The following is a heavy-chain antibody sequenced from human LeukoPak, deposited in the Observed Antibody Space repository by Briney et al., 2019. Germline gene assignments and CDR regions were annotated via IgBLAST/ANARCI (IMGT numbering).Heavy chain of an antibody. CDR2: IIPIFGTA. J-gene: IGHJ4*02. CDR3: ARQYCGGDCYRNPYFDY. Sequence: SVKVSCKASGGTFSSYAISWVRQAPGQGLEWMGGIIPIFGTANYAQKFQGRVTMTRDTSTSTVYMELSSLRSGDTAVYYCARQYCGGDCYRNPYFDYWGQGTLVTVSS. D-gene: IGHD2-21*02. V-gene: IGHV1-69*05. CDR1: GGTFSSYA.